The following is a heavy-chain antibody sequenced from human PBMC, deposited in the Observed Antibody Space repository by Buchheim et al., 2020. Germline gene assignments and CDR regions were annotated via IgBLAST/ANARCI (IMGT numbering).Heavy chain of an antibody. CDR2: ISGSGGST. V-gene: IGHV3-23*01. Sequence: EVQLLESGGGLVQPGGSLRLSCAASGFTFSSYAMSWVRQAPGKGLEWVSAISGSGGSTYYADSVKGRFTISRDNSKNTLYLQMNSLRVEDTAVYYCAKDLRCSSTSCYTNYFDYWGQGTL. D-gene: IGHD2-2*02. CDR1: GFTFSSYA. J-gene: IGHJ4*02. CDR3: AKDLRCSSTSCYTNYFDY.